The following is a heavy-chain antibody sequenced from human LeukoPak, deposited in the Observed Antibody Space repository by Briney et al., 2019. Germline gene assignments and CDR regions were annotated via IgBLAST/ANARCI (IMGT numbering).Heavy chain of an antibody. CDR1: GFTFSSYG. V-gene: IGHV3-30*02. J-gene: IGHJ4*02. CDR3: AKDLSLTRGVPAAILD. Sequence: GGSLRLSCAASGFTFSSYGMHWVRQAPGKGLEWVAFIRYDGSNKYYADSVKGRFTISRDNSKNTLYLQMNSLRAEDTAVYYCAKDLSLTRGVPAAILDWGQGTLVTVSS. CDR2: IRYDGSNK. D-gene: IGHD2-2*01.